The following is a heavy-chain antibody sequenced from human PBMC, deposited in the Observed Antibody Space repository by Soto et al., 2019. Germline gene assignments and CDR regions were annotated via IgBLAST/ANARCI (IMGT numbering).Heavy chain of an antibody. V-gene: IGHV1-18*01. CDR3: ARRPNPIVVVPAALDY. J-gene: IGHJ4*02. CDR1: GYTFTSYG. D-gene: IGHD2-2*01. CDR2: ISAYNGNT. Sequence: ASVKVSCKASGYTFTSYGISWVRQAPGQGLEWMGWISAYNGNTNYAQKLQGRVTMTTDTSTSTAYMELRSLRSDDTAVYYCARRPNPIVVVPAALDYWGQGTLVTVSS.